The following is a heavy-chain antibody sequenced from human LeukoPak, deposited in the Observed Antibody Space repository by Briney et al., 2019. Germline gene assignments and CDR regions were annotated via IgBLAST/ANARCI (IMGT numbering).Heavy chain of an antibody. CDR3: ARGAGGYRFDP. D-gene: IGHD1-1*01. V-gene: IGHV4-59*01. CDR2: IYNSGRT. J-gene: IGHJ5*02. CDR1: GFTFSSFA. Sequence: PGGSLRLSCAASGFTFSSFAMSWIRQPPGKGLEYIGYIYNSGRTFYNPSLKSRVTISADTSKKQFSLKLTSVTAADTAVYYCARGAGGYRFDPWGQGTLVTVSS.